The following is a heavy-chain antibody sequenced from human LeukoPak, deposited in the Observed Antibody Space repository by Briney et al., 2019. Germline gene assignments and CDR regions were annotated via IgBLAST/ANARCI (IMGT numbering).Heavy chain of an antibody. V-gene: IGHV1-18*01. Sequence: ASVKVSCKASGGTFSSYAISWVRQAPGQGLEWMGWISAYNGNTNYAQKLQGRVTMTTDTSTTTAYMELRSLRSDDTAVYYCARNILTGYYRSDSEHAYDIWGQGTMVTVSS. CDR1: GGTFSSYA. CDR2: ISAYNGNT. D-gene: IGHD3-9*01. J-gene: IGHJ3*02. CDR3: ARNILTGYYRSDSEHAYDI.